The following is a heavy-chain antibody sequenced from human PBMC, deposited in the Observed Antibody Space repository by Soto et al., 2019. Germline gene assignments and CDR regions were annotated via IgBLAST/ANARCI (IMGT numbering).Heavy chain of an antibody. CDR1: GGSISSYY. V-gene: IGHV4-59*08. D-gene: IGHD3-10*01. J-gene: IGHJ4*02. CDR3: VRHADSGRPYFDY. Sequence: PSETLSLTCIVSGGSISSYYWSWIRQTPGRGLEWIGNIYYRGNTDYNPSLKSRLTLLIDTTKSQFSLSLSSVTDADTAMYYCVRHADSGRPYFDYWGQGALVTVSS. CDR2: IYYRGNT.